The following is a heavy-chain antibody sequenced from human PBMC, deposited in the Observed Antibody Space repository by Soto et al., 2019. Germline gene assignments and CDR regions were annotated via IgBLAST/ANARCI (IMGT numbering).Heavy chain of an antibody. CDR2: IYYSGST. Sequence: PSETLSLTCTVSGGSISSHYWSWIRQPPGKGLEWIGYIYYSGSTNYNPSLKSRVTISVDTSKNQLSLKLSSVTAADTAVYYCACSVDTAMVLDPWGQGTLVTVSS. V-gene: IGHV4-59*11. CDR3: ACSVDTAMVLDP. CDR1: GGSISSHY. D-gene: IGHD5-18*01. J-gene: IGHJ5*02.